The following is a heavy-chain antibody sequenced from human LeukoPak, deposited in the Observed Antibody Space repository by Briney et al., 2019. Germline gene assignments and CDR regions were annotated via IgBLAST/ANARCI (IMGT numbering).Heavy chain of an antibody. J-gene: IGHJ4*02. V-gene: IGHV3-23*01. CDR2: ISGSGGST. CDR1: GFTFSSYA. D-gene: IGHD1-1*01. Sequence: GGSLRLSCAASGFTFSSYAMSWVRQAPGKGLEWVSAISGSGGSTYYADSVKGRSTISRDNSKNTLYLQMNSLRAEDTAVYYCAKDGRYWNDGDYFDYWGQGTLVTVSS. CDR3: AKDGRYWNDGDYFDY.